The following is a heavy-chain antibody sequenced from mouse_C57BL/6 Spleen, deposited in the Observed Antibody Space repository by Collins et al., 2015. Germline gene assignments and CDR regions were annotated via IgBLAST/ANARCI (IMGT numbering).Heavy chain of an antibody. Sequence: QVQLKESGPGLVAPSQSLSITCTVSGFSLTSYAISWVRQPPGKGLEWLGVIWAGGGTNYNSALKSRLSISKDNSKSQVFLKMNSLQTDDTARYYCARNYYGSSFLWYFDVWGTGTTVTVSS. J-gene: IGHJ1*03. V-gene: IGHV2-9-1*01. CDR3: ARNYYGSSFLWYFDV. D-gene: IGHD1-1*01. CDR1: GFSLTSYA. CDR2: IWAGGGT.